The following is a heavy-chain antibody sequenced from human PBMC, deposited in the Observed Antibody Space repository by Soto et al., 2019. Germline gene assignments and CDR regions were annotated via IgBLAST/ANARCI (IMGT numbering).Heavy chain of an antibody. J-gene: IGHJ4*02. Sequence: QVQLVQSGAEVKKPGASVKVSCKASGYTFTTYDIHWVRQAPGQGLEWMGWMNPNNATTRFAQKFQGRVTLTRDTSITTAYMDLSSLRSDDTAVYYCVRGSRIAASPLDSWGQGTLVTVSS. V-gene: IGHV1-8*01. CDR3: VRGSRIAASPLDS. CDR2: MNPNNATT. CDR1: GYTFTTYD.